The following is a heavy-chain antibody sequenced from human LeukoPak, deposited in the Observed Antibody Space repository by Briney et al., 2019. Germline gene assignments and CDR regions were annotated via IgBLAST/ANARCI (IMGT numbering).Heavy chain of an antibody. D-gene: IGHD3-22*01. CDR3: ANSYCDSSGYYLPHAFDI. Sequence: GASVKVSCKASGGTFSSYAISWVRQAPGQGLEWMGRIIPIFGTANYAQKFQGRVTITTDESTSTAYMELSSLRSEDTAVYYCANSYCDSSGYYLPHAFDIWGQGTMVTVSS. V-gene: IGHV1-69*05. J-gene: IGHJ3*02. CDR1: GGTFSSYA. CDR2: IIPIFGTA.